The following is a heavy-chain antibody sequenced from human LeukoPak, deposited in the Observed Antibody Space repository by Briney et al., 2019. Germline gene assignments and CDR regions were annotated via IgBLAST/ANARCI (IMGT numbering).Heavy chain of an antibody. CDR1: GFTFNTYW. V-gene: IGHV3-7*01. Sequence: GGSLRLSCAASGFTFNTYWMIWVRQAPGKGLEWVANIDQGGSTKYYVDSLKGRFTISRDNAKNSLYLQMNSLRAEDTAVYYCVRDKGGRSGAVYYDAFDVWGQGTMVTVSS. D-gene: IGHD1-26*01. J-gene: IGHJ3*01. CDR2: IDQGGSTK. CDR3: VRDKGGRSGAVYYDAFDV.